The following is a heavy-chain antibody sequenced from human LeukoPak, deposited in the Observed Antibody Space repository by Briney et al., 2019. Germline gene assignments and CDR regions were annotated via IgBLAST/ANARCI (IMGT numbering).Heavy chain of an antibody. Sequence: GGSLRLSCTVSGFTVSSDSMSWVRQAPGKGLEWVSFIYSGGSTHYSDSVKGRFTISRDNSKNTLYLQMNSLRAEDTAVCYCARRAGAYSHPYDYWGQGTQVTVSS. V-gene: IGHV3-53*01. J-gene: IGHJ4*02. D-gene: IGHD4/OR15-4a*01. CDR2: IYSGGST. CDR3: ARRAGAYSHPYDY. CDR1: GFTVSSDS.